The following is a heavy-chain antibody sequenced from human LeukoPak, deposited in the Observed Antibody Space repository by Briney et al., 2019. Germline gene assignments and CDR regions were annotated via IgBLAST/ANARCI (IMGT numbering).Heavy chain of an antibody. D-gene: IGHD6-13*01. CDR1: GYTFTSYG. CDR2: ISAYNGNT. V-gene: IGHV1-18*01. CDR3: ARGSLGESGPGYSSSWFARNYYYYYMDV. J-gene: IGHJ6*03. Sequence: ASVKVSCKASGYTFTSYGISWVRQAPGQGLEWMGWISAYNGNTNYAQKLQGRVTMTTDTSTSTAYMELRSLRSEDTAVYYCARGSLGESGPGYSSSWFARNYYYYYMDVWGKGTTVTISS.